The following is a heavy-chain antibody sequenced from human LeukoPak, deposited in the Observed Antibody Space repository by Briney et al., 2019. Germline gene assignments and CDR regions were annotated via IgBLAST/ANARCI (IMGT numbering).Heavy chain of an antibody. V-gene: IGHV1-2*02. Sequence: ASVKVSCNTSGYTFTAYYIHWVRQAPGQGLEWMGWIKSNSGGTKYLQKFQGRVTMTRDTSINTVYMELSSLRSDDTAIYYCAADKQQLSYFFDYWGQGTLVTVS. CDR3: AADKQQLSYFFDY. J-gene: IGHJ4*02. CDR1: GYTFTAYY. CDR2: IKSNSGGT. D-gene: IGHD6-13*01.